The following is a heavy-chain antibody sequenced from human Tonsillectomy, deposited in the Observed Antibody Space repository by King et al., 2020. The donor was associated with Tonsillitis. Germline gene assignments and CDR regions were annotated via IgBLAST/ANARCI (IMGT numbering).Heavy chain of an antibody. J-gene: IGHJ4*02. CDR1: GFTFGDYG. CDR3: AREDYGDHEETDY. D-gene: IGHD4-17*01. CDR2: INWNGGRT. Sequence: VQLVESGGGVVRPGGSLRLSCAASGFTFGDYGMSWVRQAPGKGLEWVSGINWNGGRTGYADSVKGRFTISRDNAKNSLYLQMNSLRAEDTALYYCAREDYGDHEETDYWGQGTLVTVSS. V-gene: IGHV3-20*04.